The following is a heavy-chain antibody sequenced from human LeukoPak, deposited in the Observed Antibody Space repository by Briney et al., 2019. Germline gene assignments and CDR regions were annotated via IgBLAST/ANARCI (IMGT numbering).Heavy chain of an antibody. Sequence: GGSLSLSCAASGFTFSSFAMHWVGQAPGKGLEWVAVISYGGSNKYYADSVKGRFTISRDNSKNTLYLQMNSLRAEDTAVYYCARQQDIAVAGTIRAFDIWGQETMVTVSS. CDR2: ISYGGSNK. D-gene: IGHD6-19*01. J-gene: IGHJ3*02. V-gene: IGHV3-30-3*01. CDR1: GFTFSSFA. CDR3: ARQQDIAVAGTIRAFDI.